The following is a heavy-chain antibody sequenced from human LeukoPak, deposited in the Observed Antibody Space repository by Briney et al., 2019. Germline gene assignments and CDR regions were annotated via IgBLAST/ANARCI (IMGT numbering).Heavy chain of an antibody. D-gene: IGHD6-19*01. Sequence: PGGSLRLSCAASGFTFSDYYMSWIRQAPGKGLEWLSYTGTSGITIYYAASVKGRFTISRDNAENSLYLQMNSLRAEDTAVYYCARGGFRLAPDYWGQGTLVTVSS. J-gene: IGHJ4*02. CDR1: GFTFSDYY. CDR3: ARGGFRLAPDY. CDR2: TGTSGITI. V-gene: IGHV3-11*01.